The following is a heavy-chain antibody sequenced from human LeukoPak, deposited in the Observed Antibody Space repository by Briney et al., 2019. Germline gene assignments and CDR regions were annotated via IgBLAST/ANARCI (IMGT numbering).Heavy chain of an antibody. CDR1: GFTFSSYA. CDR2: ISASGGMT. J-gene: IGHJ4*02. D-gene: IGHD1-26*01. CDR3: AKDRSIGTYYTFDH. V-gene: IGHV3-23*01. Sequence: GGSLRLSCAASGFTFSSYAMSWVRQAPGKGLEWVSSISASGGMTYYADSVKGRFTVSRDNSKNSLYLQMNSLTAADTAVYYCAKDRSIGTYYTFDHWGQGTLVTVSS.